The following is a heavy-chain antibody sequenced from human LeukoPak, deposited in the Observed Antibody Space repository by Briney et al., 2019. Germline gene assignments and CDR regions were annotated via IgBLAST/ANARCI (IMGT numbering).Heavy chain of an antibody. V-gene: IGHV3-7*04. J-gene: IGHJ4*02. D-gene: IGHD3-3*01. CDR2: MNRDGSEK. Sequence: PGGSLRLSCAASGFTFAPYWMTWVRQAPGKGLEYVPTMNRDGSEKYYVDSVKGRFTISRDNSKNSLYLQMDSLRAEDTAVYYCARGIEEWLYLYYWGQGALVTVAS. CDR3: ARGIEEWLYLYY. CDR1: GFTFAPYW.